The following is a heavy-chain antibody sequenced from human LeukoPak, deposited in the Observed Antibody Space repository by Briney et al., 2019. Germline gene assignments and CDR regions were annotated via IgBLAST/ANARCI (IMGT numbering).Heavy chain of an antibody. Sequence: PGGSLRLSCSASGFTFSNYAMTWVRQAPGKGLEWVSVISGSGGSTDYADSVKGRFTISRDNSKNTLYLQMNSLRAEDTAVYYCAKDRAELTGDVSDDWGQGTLVTVS. CDR2: ISGSGGST. CDR1: GFTFSNYA. V-gene: IGHV3-23*01. J-gene: IGHJ4*02. D-gene: IGHD2-8*02. CDR3: AKDRAELTGDVSDD.